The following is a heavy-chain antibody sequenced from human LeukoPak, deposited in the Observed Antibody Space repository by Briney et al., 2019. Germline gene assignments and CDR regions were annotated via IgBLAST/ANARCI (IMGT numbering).Heavy chain of an antibody. CDR3: ARRYDYGVIDAFDI. CDR2: IYYSGST. V-gene: IGHV4-59*01. D-gene: IGHD4-17*01. Sequence: SETLSLTCTVSGGSISSYYWSWIRQPPGKGLEWIGYIYYSGSTNYNPSLKSRVTISVDTSKNQFSLKLSSVTAADTAVYYCARRYDYGVIDAFDIWGQGTMVTVSS. CDR1: GGSISSYY. J-gene: IGHJ3*02.